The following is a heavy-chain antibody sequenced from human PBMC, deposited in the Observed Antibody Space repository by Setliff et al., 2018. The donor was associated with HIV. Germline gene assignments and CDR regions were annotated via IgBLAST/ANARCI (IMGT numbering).Heavy chain of an antibody. Sequence: PSETLSLTCTVSGGSISSGSDYWSWIRQPAGKGLEWIGQIHISGTTNYNPSLKSRVTISIDTSKHQFSLKLTSVTAADTALYYCARDVMEWFGSYFDYWGQGSLVTVSS. D-gene: IGHD3-3*01. CDR3: ARDVMEWFGSYFDY. CDR1: GGSISSGSDY. V-gene: IGHV4-61*09. J-gene: IGHJ4*02. CDR2: IHISGTT.